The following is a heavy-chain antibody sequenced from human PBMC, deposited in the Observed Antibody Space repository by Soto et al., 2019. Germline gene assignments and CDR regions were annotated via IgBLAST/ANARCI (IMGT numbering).Heavy chain of an antibody. CDR2: IYTGDTT. Sequence: QLVESGGGLVQPGGPLRLACSASGFTVTTKYMSWVRQAPGRGLEWVPLIYTGDTTSNADSVRGRFPISRGGFRNSLYLEMNSLRDEDTAVYYCVRDGLDCSGDRCFGIPMGVWGKGAPVTVSS. CDR3: VRDGLDCSGDRCFGIPMGV. CDR1: GFTVTTKY. J-gene: IGHJ6*03. V-gene: IGHV3-66*01. D-gene: IGHD2-15*01.